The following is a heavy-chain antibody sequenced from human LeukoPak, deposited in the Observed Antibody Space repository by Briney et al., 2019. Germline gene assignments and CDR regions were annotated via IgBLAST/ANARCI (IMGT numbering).Heavy chain of an antibody. V-gene: IGHV3-30*18. Sequence: PGGSLRLSCAASGFTFSSYGMHWVRQAPGKGLEWVAVISYDGSNKYYADSVKGRFTISRDNSKNTLYLQMNSLRAEDTAVYYCAKVLGQWLSDGMDVWGQGTTVTVSS. J-gene: IGHJ6*02. CDR3: AKVLGQWLSDGMDV. CDR2: ISYDGSNK. D-gene: IGHD6-19*01. CDR1: GFTFSSYG.